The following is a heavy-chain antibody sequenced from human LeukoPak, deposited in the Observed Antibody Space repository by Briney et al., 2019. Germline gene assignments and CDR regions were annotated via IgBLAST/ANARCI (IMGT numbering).Heavy chain of an antibody. Sequence: ASVKVSCTASGYTFTSYYMYWVRQAPGQGLEWMGIINCSGGSTSYAQKFQGRVTMTRDTSTNTVYMELSSLRSEDTAVYYCARGLHYGMDVWGQGTTVTVSS. V-gene: IGHV1-46*01. J-gene: IGHJ6*02. CDR2: INCSGGST. CDR3: ARGLHYGMDV. CDR1: GYTFTSYY.